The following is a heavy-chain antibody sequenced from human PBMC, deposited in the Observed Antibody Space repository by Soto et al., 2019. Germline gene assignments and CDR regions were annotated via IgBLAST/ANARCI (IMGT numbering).Heavy chain of an antibody. V-gene: IGHV5-51*01. Sequence: ESLKISFKGSGYSFTTYWIGWVRQFPGQGLEWMGVMFPCDSDTRYSPSFQGQVTMSADPSTNTAYLEWSSLKAADSAMYYCARVPDSSLGTMDVWGQGTTVTVSS. CDR2: MFPCDSDT. D-gene: IGHD6-19*01. CDR1: GYSFTTYW. J-gene: IGHJ6*02. CDR3: ARVPDSSLGTMDV.